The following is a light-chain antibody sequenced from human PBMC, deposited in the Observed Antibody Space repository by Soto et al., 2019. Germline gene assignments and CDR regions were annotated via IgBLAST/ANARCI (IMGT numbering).Light chain of an antibody. V-gene: IGLV2-14*01. Sequence: QSALTQPASVSGSLGQSITISCTGTSSDVGGYNYVSWYQQHPGKAPKLMIYEVSNRPSGVSNRFSGSKSGNTASLTISGRQADDEADYYCSSYASANTPHYVFATGTKVTVL. CDR2: EVS. CDR1: SSDVGGYNY. CDR3: SSYASANTPHYV. J-gene: IGLJ1*01.